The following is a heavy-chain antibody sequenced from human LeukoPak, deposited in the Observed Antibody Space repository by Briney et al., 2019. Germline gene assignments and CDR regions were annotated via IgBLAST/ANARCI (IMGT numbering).Heavy chain of an antibody. CDR2: IYYSGST. D-gene: IGHD3-10*01. Sequence: SETLSLTCAVYGGSFSGYYWGWIRQPPGKGLEWIGSIYYSGSTYYNPSLKSRVTISVDTSKNQFSLKLSSVTAADTAVYYCARHFEETYYYGSGSYFPFDYWGQGTLVTVSS. CDR3: ARHFEETYYYGSGSYFPFDY. J-gene: IGHJ4*02. V-gene: IGHV4-39*01. CDR1: GGSFSGYY.